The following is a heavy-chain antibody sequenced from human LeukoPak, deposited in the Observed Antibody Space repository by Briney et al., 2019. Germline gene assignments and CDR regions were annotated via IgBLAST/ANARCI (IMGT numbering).Heavy chain of an antibody. V-gene: IGHV1-18*01. Sequence: ASVNVSCKASGYTFTSYGISWVRQAPGQGLEWMGWISAYNGNTNYAQKLQGRVTMTTDTSTSTAYMELRSLRSDDTAVYYCAREMATILELDYWGQGTLVTVSS. D-gene: IGHD5-24*01. CDR1: GYTFTSYG. J-gene: IGHJ4*02. CDR2: ISAYNGNT. CDR3: AREMATILELDY.